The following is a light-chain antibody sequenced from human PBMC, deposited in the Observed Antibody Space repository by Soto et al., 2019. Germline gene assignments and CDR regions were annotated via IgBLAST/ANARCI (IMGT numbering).Light chain of an antibody. Sequence: DIQMTQSPSTLYASVGDRVTITCRACQSISSWLAWYQQKPGKAPKLLIYKASSLGSGVPSRFSGSGSGTEFTLTISSLQAEDFAIYYCQQYNSHSSYTFGQGTKLEIK. CDR3: QQYNSHSSYT. CDR2: KAS. CDR1: QSISSW. J-gene: IGKJ2*01. V-gene: IGKV1-5*03.